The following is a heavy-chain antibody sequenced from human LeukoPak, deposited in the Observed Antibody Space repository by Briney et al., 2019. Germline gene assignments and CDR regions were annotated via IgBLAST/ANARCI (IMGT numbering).Heavy chain of an antibody. D-gene: IGHD2-2*01. J-gene: IGHJ4*02. CDR3: ASGRGLYCRSTSCYVPAN. CDR2: IYYSGST. CDR1: GGSISSYY. Sequence: SETLSLTCTVSGGSISSYYWSWIRQPPGKGLEWIGYIYYSGSTNYNPSLKSRVTISVDTSKNQFSLKLSSVTAADTAVYYCASGRGLYCRSTSCYVPANWGQGTLVTVSS. V-gene: IGHV4-59*01.